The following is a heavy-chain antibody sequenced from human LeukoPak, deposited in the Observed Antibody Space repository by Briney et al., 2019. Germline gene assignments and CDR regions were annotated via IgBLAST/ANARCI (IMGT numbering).Heavy chain of an antibody. V-gene: IGHV4-31*03. CDR1: GGSISSGGYY. CDR2: IYYSGST. D-gene: IGHD6-13*01. CDR3: AGVREQQLAFDY. J-gene: IGHJ4*02. Sequence: SETLSLTCTVSGGSISSGGYYWSWIRQHPGKGLEWIGYIYYSGSTYYNPSLKSRVTISVDTSKNQFSLKLSSVTAADTAVYYCAGVREQQLAFDYWGQGTLVTVSS.